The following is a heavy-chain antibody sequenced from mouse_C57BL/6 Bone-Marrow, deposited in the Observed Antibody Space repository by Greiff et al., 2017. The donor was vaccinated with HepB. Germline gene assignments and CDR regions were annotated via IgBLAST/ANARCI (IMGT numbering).Heavy chain of an antibody. Sequence: VQLQQSGPELVKPGASVKISCKASGYTFTDYYMNWVKQSHGKSLEWIGDINPNNGGTSYNQKFKGKATLTVDKSSSTAYMELRSLTSEDSAVYYCDPYYYGSSYLFAYWGQGTLVTVSA. J-gene: IGHJ3*01. CDR2: INPNNGGT. V-gene: IGHV1-26*01. D-gene: IGHD1-1*01. CDR3: DPYYYGSSYLFAY. CDR1: GYTFTDYY.